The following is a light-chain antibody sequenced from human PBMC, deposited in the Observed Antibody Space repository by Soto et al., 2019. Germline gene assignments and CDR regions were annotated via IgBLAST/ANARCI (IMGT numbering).Light chain of an antibody. CDR1: QSVSSIY. CDR2: GAS. CDR3: QQYGSSPWT. J-gene: IGKJ1*01. Sequence: VVSQSAGTLSLSPGERATLSCRASQSVSSIYLGWYQQKPGQAPRLLVYGASSRATGIPDRISGSGSGTDFTLTISRLEPEDFAVYYCQQYGSSPWTFGQGTKVDIK. V-gene: IGKV3-20*01.